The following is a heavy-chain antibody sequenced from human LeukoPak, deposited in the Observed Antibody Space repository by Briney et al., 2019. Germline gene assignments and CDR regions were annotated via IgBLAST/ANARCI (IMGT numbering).Heavy chain of an antibody. V-gene: IGHV3-64*01. CDR2: ISSNGGSI. CDR3: ATWSCSGGNCWHDY. D-gene: IGHD2-15*01. J-gene: IGHJ4*02. Sequence: GGSLRLSCAASGFIFSSFAMHWVRQAPGKGLEYVSAISSNGGSIYYENSVKGRFTISRDNSKNTLYLQMGSLRAEDMAVYFRATWSCSGGNCWHDYWGQGTLVTVSS. CDR1: GFIFSSFA.